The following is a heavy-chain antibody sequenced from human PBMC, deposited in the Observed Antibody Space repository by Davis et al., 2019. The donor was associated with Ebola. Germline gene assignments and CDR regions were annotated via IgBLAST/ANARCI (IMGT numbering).Heavy chain of an antibody. CDR1: GFTFSSYG. CDR3: ARDGPQISGDSSGYYHDF. Sequence: GESLKISCAASGFTFSSYGMHWVRQAPGKGLEWVAVISYDGSNKYYADSVKGRFTISRDNSKNSLYLQMNSLRAEDTAVYYCARDGPQISGDSSGYYHDFWGQGTLVTVSS. D-gene: IGHD3-22*01. J-gene: IGHJ4*02. V-gene: IGHV3-30*03. CDR2: ISYDGSNK.